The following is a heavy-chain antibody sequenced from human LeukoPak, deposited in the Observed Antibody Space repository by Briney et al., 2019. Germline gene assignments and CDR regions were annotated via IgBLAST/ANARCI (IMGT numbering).Heavy chain of an antibody. CDR1: GFTFTTYP. Sequence: GGSLRLSCAASGFTFTTYPMSWVRQAPGKGLEWVSAISASGGGTYYADSVKGRFTISRDNSRCTVFLQMSSLRAEDTAVYYCAKAPHCPNDVCRYFDYWGQGILVTVSS. CDR3: AKAPHCPNDVCRYFDY. V-gene: IGHV3-23*01. CDR2: ISASGGGT. D-gene: IGHD2-8*01. J-gene: IGHJ4*02.